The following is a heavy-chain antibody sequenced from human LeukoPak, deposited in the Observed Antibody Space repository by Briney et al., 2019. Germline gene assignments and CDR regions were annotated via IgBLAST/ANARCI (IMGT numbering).Heavy chain of an antibody. CDR2: ISWNSGSI. CDR1: GFTFDDYA. D-gene: IGHD6-19*01. J-gene: IGHJ4*02. CDR3: AKEAAVVAGTFFDY. Sequence: GGSLRLSCAASGFTFDDYAMHWVRQAPGKGLEWVSGISWNSGSIGYADSVKGRFTISRDNAKNSLYLQMNSLRAEDTALYYCAKEAAVVAGTFFDYWGQGTLVTVSS. V-gene: IGHV3-9*01.